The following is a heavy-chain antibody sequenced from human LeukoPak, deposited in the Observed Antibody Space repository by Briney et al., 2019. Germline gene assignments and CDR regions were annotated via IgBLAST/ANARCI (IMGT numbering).Heavy chain of an antibody. V-gene: IGHV4-34*01. D-gene: IGHD4-17*01. CDR3: ARVLTTVTLFDY. CDR1: GGSFSGYY. J-gene: IGHJ4*02. Sequence: SETLSLTCAVYGGSFSGYYWSWIRQPPGKGLELIGEVNHSGSTNYNPSLKSRVTISVDTSKNQFSLKLSSVTAADTAVYYCARVLTTVTLFDYWGQGTLVTVSS. CDR2: VNHSGST.